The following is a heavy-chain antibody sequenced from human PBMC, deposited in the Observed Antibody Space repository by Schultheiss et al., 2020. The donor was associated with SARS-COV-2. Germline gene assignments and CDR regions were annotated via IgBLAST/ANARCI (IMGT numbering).Heavy chain of an antibody. CDR3: ARFSPYCSGGSCHNWFDP. V-gene: IGHV4-34*01. CDR1: GGSFSGYY. J-gene: IGHJ5*02. CDR2: INHSGST. D-gene: IGHD2-15*01. Sequence: SETLSLTCAVYGGSFSGYYWSWIRQPPGKGLEWIGEINHSGSTKYNVSLKSPVTISVDTSKNQFSLELSSVTAADTAVYYCARFSPYCSGGSCHNWFDPWGQGTLVTVSS.